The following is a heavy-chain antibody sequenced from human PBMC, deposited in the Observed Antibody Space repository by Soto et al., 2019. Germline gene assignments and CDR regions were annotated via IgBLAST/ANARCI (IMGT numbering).Heavy chain of an antibody. V-gene: IGHV3-30-3*01. CDR3: ARDWYYYDSSGYYYPPNY. CDR2: ISYDGSNK. J-gene: IGHJ4*02. D-gene: IGHD3-22*01. CDR1: GFTFSSYA. Sequence: QVQLVESGGGVVQPGRSLRLSCAASGFTFSSYAMHWVRQAPGKGLEWVAVISYDGSNKYYADSVKGRFTISRDNSKNTLYLQMNSLRAEDTAVYYCARDWYYYDSSGYYYPPNYWGQGTLVTVSS.